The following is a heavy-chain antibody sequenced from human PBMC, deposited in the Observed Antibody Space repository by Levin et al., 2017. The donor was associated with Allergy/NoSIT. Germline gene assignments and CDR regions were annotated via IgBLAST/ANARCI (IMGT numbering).Heavy chain of an antibody. CDR2: IRSKAYGGTT. CDR3: TRDSPSWTTVTTGDY. Sequence: GGSLRLSCTASGFTFGDYAMSWFRQAPGKGLEWVGFIRSKAYGGTTEYAASVKGRFTISRDDSKSIAYLQMNSLKTEDTAVYYCTRDSPSWTTVTTGDYWGQGTLVTVSS. CDR1: GFTFGDYA. V-gene: IGHV3-49*03. J-gene: IGHJ4*02. D-gene: IGHD4-17*01.